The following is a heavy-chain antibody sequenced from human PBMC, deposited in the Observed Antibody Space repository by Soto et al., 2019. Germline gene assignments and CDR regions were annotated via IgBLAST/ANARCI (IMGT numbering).Heavy chain of an antibody. J-gene: IGHJ6*02. Sequence: ASVKVSCKTSGYTFTDYYMHWVRHAPGQGLEWMGWISAYNGNTNYAQKLQGRVTMTTDTSTSTAYMELRSLRSDDTAVYYCARDPELEPTPPGYYYYGMDVWGQGTTVTVSS. CDR1: GYTFTDYY. CDR2: ISAYNGNT. V-gene: IGHV1-18*04. D-gene: IGHD1-1*01. CDR3: ARDPELEPTPPGYYYYGMDV.